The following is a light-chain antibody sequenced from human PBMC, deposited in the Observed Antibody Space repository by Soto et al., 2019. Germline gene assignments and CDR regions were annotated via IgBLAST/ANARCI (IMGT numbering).Light chain of an antibody. J-gene: IGKJ4*01. CDR3: LQYDRYPLT. Sequence: DIQMTQSPSILSASVGDRVTITCRASQSISNWLAWYQQKPGRAPKVMIYKASILQSGVPSRFSGTGSGTEITLTISSLQPDDFTTYYCLQYDRYPLTFGGGTKVEIK. V-gene: IGKV1-5*03. CDR2: KAS. CDR1: QSISNW.